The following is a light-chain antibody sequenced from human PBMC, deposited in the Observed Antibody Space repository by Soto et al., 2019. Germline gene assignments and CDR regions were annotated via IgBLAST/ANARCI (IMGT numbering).Light chain of an antibody. CDR2: DVT. V-gene: IGLV2-14*01. J-gene: IGLJ2*01. CDR3: SSYTSSSTLVV. Sequence: QSALTQTASVSGSPGQSITIPCTGTSSDVGGYNFVSWYQQYPGKAPKLMIYDVTNRPSGVSNRFSASKSGNTASLTISGLQAEDEANYYCSSYTSSSTLVVFGGGTKLTVL. CDR1: SSDVGGYNF.